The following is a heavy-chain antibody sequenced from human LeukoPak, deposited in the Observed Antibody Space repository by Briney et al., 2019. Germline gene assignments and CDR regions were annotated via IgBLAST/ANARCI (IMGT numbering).Heavy chain of an antibody. V-gene: IGHV4-30-2*01. CDR3: ARAEYYDSSGYYYYYGMDV. Sequence: PSQTLSLTCAVSGGSISGGGYSWSWIRQPPGKGLEWIGYIYHSGSTYYNPSLKSRVTISVDRSKNQFSLKLSSVTAADTAVYYCARAEYYDSSGYYYYYGMDVWGQGTTVTVSS. J-gene: IGHJ6*02. CDR1: GGSISGGGYS. CDR2: IYHSGST. D-gene: IGHD3-22*01.